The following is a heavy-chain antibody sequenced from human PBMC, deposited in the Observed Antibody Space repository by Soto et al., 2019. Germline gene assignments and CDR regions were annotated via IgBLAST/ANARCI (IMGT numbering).Heavy chain of an antibody. Sequence: EVKLVESGGGLVQPGGSLRLSCAASGFTFSSSWMHWLRPAPGKGLVWVSYMQSDASTTQYADSVKGRFTIAKDSAKNTLYLQMNGMRADDTAVDYCARNGICSSYDYWGQVALGSVSS. V-gene: IGHV3-74*01. CDR3: ARNGICSSYDY. J-gene: IGHJ4*02. D-gene: IGHD2-8*01. CDR1: GFTFSSSW. CDR2: MQSDASTT.